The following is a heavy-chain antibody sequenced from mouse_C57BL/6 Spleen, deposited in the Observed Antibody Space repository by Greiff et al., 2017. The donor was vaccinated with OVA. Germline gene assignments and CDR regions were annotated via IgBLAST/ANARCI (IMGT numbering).Heavy chain of an antibody. Sequence: EVKLQQSGPELVKPGASVKISCKASGYTFTDYYMNWVKQSHGKSLEWIGDINPNNGGTSYNQKFKGKATLTVDKSSSTAYMELRSLTSEDSAVYYCARYDGYLYAMDYWGQGTSVTVSS. CDR1: GYTFTDYY. V-gene: IGHV1-26*01. J-gene: IGHJ4*01. CDR2: INPNNGGT. D-gene: IGHD2-3*01. CDR3: ARYDGYLYAMDY.